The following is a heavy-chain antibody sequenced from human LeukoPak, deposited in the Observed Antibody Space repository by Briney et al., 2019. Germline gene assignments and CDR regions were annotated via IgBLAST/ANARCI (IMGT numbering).Heavy chain of an antibody. Sequence: GASVKVSCKASGYTFTSYGISWVRQAPGQGLEWMGWISAYNGNTNYAQKLQGRVTMTTDASTSTAYMELRSLRSDDTAVYYCARGGDYGVYVPPYFDYWGQGTLVTVSS. CDR2: ISAYNGNT. J-gene: IGHJ4*02. D-gene: IGHD4-17*01. CDR1: GYTFTSYG. V-gene: IGHV1-18*01. CDR3: ARGGDYGVYVPPYFDY.